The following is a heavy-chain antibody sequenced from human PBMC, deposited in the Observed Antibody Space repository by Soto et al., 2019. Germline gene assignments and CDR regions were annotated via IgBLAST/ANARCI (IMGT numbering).Heavy chain of an antibody. D-gene: IGHD1-7*01. CDR1: GGSISSGDYF. Sequence: HVQLQESGPGLVKPSQTLSLTCNVSGGSISSGDYFWNWIRQPPGKGLEWIGYLYHSGSTYYNPPLSSRVTNSIVTYKSQFSLKLASVTAADTAVYYCARGPITGTTDSWGQGTLVTVS. CDR3: ARGPITGTTDS. V-gene: IGHV4-30-4*01. CDR2: LYHSGST. J-gene: IGHJ4*02.